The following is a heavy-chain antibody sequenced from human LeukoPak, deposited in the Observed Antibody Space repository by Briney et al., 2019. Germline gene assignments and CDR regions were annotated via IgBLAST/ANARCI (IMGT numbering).Heavy chain of an antibody. CDR2: ITGSGSST. V-gene: IGHV3-23*01. Sequence: GGSLRLSCAASGFTFSSYAMSWVRQAPGKGLEWVSTITGSGSSTYYADSVKGRFTISRDNSKNTLYLQMNSLRAEDTAVYYCAAYYASGSGPFDYWGQGTLVTVSS. J-gene: IGHJ4*02. CDR1: GFTFSSYA. D-gene: IGHD3-10*01. CDR3: AAYYASGSGPFDY.